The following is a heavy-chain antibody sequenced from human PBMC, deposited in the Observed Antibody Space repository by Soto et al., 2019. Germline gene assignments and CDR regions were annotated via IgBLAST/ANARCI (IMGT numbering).Heavy chain of an antibody. Sequence: DVQVVESGGGLVQPGGSLRLSCTSSGFTFWTFGMNWVRQAPGKGLEWISYISDNSRHIYYADSVKGRFTISRDNVKNSLSLQMNDLRDEDTGLYCCARDKTGFGSIDYWGQGTLVTVSS. CDR3: ARDKTGFGSIDY. J-gene: IGHJ4*02. D-gene: IGHD3-16*01. CDR1: GFTFWTFG. V-gene: IGHV3-48*02. CDR2: ISDNSRHI.